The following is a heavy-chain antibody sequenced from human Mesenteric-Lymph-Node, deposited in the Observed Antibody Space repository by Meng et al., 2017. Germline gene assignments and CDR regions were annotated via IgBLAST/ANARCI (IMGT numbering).Heavy chain of an antibody. CDR3: ATSSNGFPD. J-gene: IGHJ4*02. D-gene: IGHD6-19*01. Sequence: QVQVVQSGAEMKRPGASVKVSCTASHYTFTGYGVSWFRQAPGQGLEWMGWISAYNGNTNYAQKLQGRVTMTTDTSTSTAYMELRSLRSDDTAVYYCATSSNGFPDWGQGTLVTVSS. V-gene: IGHV1-18*01. CDR1: HYTFTGYG. CDR2: ISAYNGNT.